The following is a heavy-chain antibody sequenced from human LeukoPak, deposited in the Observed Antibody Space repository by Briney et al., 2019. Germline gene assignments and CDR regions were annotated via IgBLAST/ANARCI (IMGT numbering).Heavy chain of an antibody. CDR1: GFTFSSYG. D-gene: IGHD6-6*01. V-gene: IGHV3-33*01. J-gene: IGHJ4*02. Sequence: QTGGSLRLSCAASGFTFSSYGMHWVRQAPGKGLEWVAVIWYDGSNKYYADSVKGRFTISRDNSKNTLYLQMNSLRAEDTAVYYCARTRTIAAHPDYWGQGTLVTVSS. CDR2: IWYDGSNK. CDR3: ARTRTIAAHPDY.